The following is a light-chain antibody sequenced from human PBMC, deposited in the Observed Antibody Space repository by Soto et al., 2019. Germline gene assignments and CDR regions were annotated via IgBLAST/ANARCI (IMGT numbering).Light chain of an antibody. CDR1: STNIGSNY. Sequence: QSVLTQPPSASGTPGQRVTISCSGSSTNIGSNYVYWYQQVPGTAPKLLIYSNNQRPSGVPDRFSASKSGTSASLAISGLRSEDEAAYYCATWDDSLSRVVFGGGTKLTVL. CDR3: ATWDDSLSRVV. J-gene: IGLJ3*02. CDR2: SNN. V-gene: IGLV1-47*02.